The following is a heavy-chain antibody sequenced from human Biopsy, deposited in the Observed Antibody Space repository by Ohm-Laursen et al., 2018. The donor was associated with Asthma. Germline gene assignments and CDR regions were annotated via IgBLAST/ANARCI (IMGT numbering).Heavy chain of an antibody. CDR2: HDHEEGGT. J-gene: IGHJ4*02. D-gene: IGHD4-17*01. CDR3: ASDFPKDYVRYNFQF. CDR1: GYSLTDLS. Sequence: SSVKVSCKISGYSLTDLSMHWVRQAPGQGLEWMGGHDHEEGGTVNARRFQGRVTMTEDTSTDTAYVELSSLSSDDTTVYYCASDFPKDYVRYNFQFWGQGTLVTVSS. V-gene: IGHV1-24*01.